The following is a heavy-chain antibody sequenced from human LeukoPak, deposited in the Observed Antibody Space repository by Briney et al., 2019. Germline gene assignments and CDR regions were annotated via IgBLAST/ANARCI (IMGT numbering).Heavy chain of an antibody. V-gene: IGHV4-59*01. CDR3: ASSSGWYYFDY. D-gene: IGHD6-19*01. CDR1: GGSISSYY. CDR2: IYYSGST. Sequence: SETLSLTCTVYGGSISSYYWSLIRQPPGKGLEWIGYIYYSGSTNYNPSLKSRVTISVDTSKNQFSLKLSSVTAADTAVYYCASSSGWYYFDYWGQGTLVTVSS. J-gene: IGHJ4*02.